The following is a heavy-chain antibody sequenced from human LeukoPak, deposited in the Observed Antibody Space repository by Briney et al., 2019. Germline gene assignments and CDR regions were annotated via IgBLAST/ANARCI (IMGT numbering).Heavy chain of an antibody. CDR2: ISYDGSKK. Sequence: GGSLRLSCGASGFTFSTYAMHWVRQAPGKGLDCVSVISYDGSKKDYADSVKGRFTISRDNSNGTLYLQMNSLRPEDTALYYCARANTIFGVDIVSMGAEFEFWGQGTLVTVSS. D-gene: IGHD3-3*02. CDR3: ARANTIFGVDIVSMGAEFEF. V-gene: IGHV3-30*03. J-gene: IGHJ4*02. CDR1: GFTFSTYA.